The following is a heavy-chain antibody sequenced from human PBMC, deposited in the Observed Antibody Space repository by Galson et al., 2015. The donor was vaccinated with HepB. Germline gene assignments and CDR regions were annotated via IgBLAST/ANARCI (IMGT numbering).Heavy chain of an antibody. J-gene: IGHJ4*02. Sequence: SVKVSCKASGYTFTSYGISWVRQAPGQGLEWMGWISAYNGNTNYAQKLQGRVTMTTDTSTSTAYMELRSLRSDDTAVYYCARDSRPAYYYDSSGYYYSDYWGQGTLVTVSS. CDR1: GYTFTSYG. V-gene: IGHV1-18*01. D-gene: IGHD3-22*01. CDR2: ISAYNGNT. CDR3: ARDSRPAYYYDSSGYYYSDY.